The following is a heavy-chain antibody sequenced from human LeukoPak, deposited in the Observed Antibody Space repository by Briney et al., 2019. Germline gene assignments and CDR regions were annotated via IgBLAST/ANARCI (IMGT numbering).Heavy chain of an antibody. D-gene: IGHD2-2*01. J-gene: IGHJ4*02. CDR1: GGTFSSYA. CDR3: ATLRYCSSTSCYSYPGYFDY. CDR2: IIPIFGTA. Sequence: GASVKVSGKASGGTFSSYAISWVRQAPGQGLEWMGGIIPIFGTANYAQKFQGRVTITADESTSTAYMELSSLRSEDTAVYYCATLRYCSSTSCYSYPGYFDYWGQGTLVTVSS. V-gene: IGHV1-69*13.